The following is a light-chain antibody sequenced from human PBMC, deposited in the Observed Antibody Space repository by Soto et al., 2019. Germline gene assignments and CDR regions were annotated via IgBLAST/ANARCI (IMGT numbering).Light chain of an antibody. CDR3: QQYTNWPPWT. Sequence: EIALTQSPVTLSLSPGERATLSCRASQSVSSSYLAWYQQKPGQAPRLLIYGASSRATGIPDRFSGSGSGTEFTLTISSLQSEDFAVYYCQQYTNWPPWTFGRGTKVDIK. V-gene: IGKV3-20*01. J-gene: IGKJ1*01. CDR2: GAS. CDR1: QSVSSSY.